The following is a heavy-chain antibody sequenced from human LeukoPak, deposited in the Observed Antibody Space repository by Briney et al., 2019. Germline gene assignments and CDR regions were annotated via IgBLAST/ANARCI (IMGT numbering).Heavy chain of an antibody. D-gene: IGHD2-8*01. V-gene: IGHV1-46*01. Sequence: AASVKVSCKASGYNSISYYMHWVRQAPGQGLEWMGIINPSGGSTSYAQKFQDRVTMTRDTSTSTVYMELSSLKSEDTAVYYCAREDVVLVDAVRYYYYGRRLGPRDHGHRLL. J-gene: IGHJ6*02. CDR1: GYNSISYY. CDR3: AREDVVLVDAVRYYYYGRR. CDR2: INPSGGST.